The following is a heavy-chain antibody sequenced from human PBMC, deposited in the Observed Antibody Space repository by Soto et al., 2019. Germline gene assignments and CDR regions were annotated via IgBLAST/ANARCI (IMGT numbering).Heavy chain of an antibody. CDR3: ARAAMVRGGGPSDY. CDR1: GGSIISLGYC. Sequence: PLETLSVTWAVSGGSIISLGYCCIWIRQCTGKGIEWIGYISYRGSTYYNPSRKSRVTISVDTSKNKFSLKLSSVTAADTALYFCARAAMVRGGGPSDYWGKGPLVTVS. J-gene: IGHJ4*02. CDR2: ISYRGST. V-gene: IGHV4-31*11. D-gene: IGHD3-10*01.